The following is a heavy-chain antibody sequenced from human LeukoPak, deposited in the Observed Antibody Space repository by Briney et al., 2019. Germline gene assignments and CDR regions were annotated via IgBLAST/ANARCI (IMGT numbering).Heavy chain of an antibody. D-gene: IGHD6-19*01. V-gene: IGHV3-30-3*01. J-gene: IGHJ4*02. CDR2: ISYGGSNK. CDR3: AKERVTVAGRPSHYFDY. CDR1: GFTFSSYA. Sequence: GRSLRLSCAASGFTFSSYAMHWVRQAPGKGLEWVAVISYGGSNKYYADSVKGRFTISRDNSKNTLYLQMNSLRAEDTAVYYCAKERVTVAGRPSHYFDYWGQGTLVTVSS.